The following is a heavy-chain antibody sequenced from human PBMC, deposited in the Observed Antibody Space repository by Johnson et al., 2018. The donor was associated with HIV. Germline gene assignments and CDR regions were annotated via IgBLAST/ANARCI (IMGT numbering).Heavy chain of an antibody. J-gene: IGHJ3*01. D-gene: IGHD3-22*01. V-gene: IGHV3-66*01. CDR2: IYSGGST. Sequence: VHLVESGGGLVKPGGSLRLSCAASGFTFSDYYMSWIRQAPGKGLEWVSAIYSGGSTYYADSVRGRFTISRDNSKNTLYLQMGSLRVEDTAVYYCARGSRYTYDNDDAYLLHAFDFWGQGTMVIVSS. CDR1: GFTFSDYY. CDR3: ARGSRYTYDNDDAYLLHAFDF.